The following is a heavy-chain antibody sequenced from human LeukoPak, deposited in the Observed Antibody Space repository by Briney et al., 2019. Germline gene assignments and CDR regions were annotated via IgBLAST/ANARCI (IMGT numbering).Heavy chain of an antibody. CDR2: IYHSGST. Sequence: SETLSLTCTVSGGSISSGGYYWSWIRQPPGKGLEWIGYIYHSGSTYYNPSLKSRVTISVDRSKNQFSLKLSSVTAADTAVYYCAREGRGGFYGYWGQGTLVTVSS. D-gene: IGHD3-10*01. CDR1: GGSISSGGYY. V-gene: IGHV4-30-2*01. J-gene: IGHJ4*02. CDR3: AREGRGGFYGY.